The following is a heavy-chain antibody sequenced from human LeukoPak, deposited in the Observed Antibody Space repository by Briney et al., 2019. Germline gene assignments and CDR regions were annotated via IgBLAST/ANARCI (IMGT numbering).Heavy chain of an antibody. Sequence: PSETLSLTCTVSGGSISSSSYYWGWIRQPPGKGLEWIGSFYYSGSTYYNPSLMSRVTISVDTPKNQFSLKLSSVTAADTAVYYCASTRWLQLWLDYWGQGTLVTVSS. J-gene: IGHJ4*02. CDR3: ASTRWLQLWLDY. D-gene: IGHD5-24*01. CDR1: GGSISSSSYY. CDR2: FYYSGST. V-gene: IGHV4-39*01.